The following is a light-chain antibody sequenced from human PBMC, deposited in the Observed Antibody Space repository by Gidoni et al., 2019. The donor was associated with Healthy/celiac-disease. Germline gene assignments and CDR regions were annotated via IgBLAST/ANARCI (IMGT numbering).Light chain of an antibody. Sequence: QSVLTQPLSVSAAPGQKVTISCSGSSSNIGNNYVSWYQQLPGTAPKLLIYDNNKRPSGIPDRFSGSKSGTSATLGITGLQTGDEADYYCGTWDSSLSAVVFGGGTKLTV. J-gene: IGLJ2*01. V-gene: IGLV1-51*01. CDR3: GTWDSSLSAVV. CDR1: SSNIGNNY. CDR2: DNN.